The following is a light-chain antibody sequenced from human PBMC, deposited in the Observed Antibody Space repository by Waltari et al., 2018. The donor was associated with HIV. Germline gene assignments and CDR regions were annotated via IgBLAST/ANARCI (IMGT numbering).Light chain of an antibody. CDR3: MQTVQLPYT. CDR1: QSLLASGGKTY. J-gene: IGKJ2*01. CDR2: EVS. V-gene: IGKV2D-29*01. Sequence: DIVMTQPTLSLAVTPGQPASISFKSSQSLLASGGKTYLYRYLQKPGQPPQLLIYEVSKRFSGVPDRVSGIGSGTDVTLKISRVEAEDVGVYYCMQTVQLPYTFGQGTKLEIK.